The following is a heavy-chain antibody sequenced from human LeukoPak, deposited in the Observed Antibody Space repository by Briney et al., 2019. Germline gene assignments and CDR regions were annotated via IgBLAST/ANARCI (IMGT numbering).Heavy chain of an antibody. D-gene: IGHD1-26*01. CDR2: SGSGVRT. Sequence: SGSGVRTYYADSVKDRFTISRDNAKNSLYLQMNSLRAEDTAVYYCARVDGRYYYYYGMDVWGQGTTVTVSS. J-gene: IGHJ6*02. CDR3: ARVDGRYYYYYGMDV. V-gene: IGHV3-11*04.